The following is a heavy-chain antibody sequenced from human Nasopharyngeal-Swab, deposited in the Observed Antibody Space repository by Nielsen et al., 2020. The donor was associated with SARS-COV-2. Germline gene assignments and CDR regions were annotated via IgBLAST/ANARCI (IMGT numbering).Heavy chain of an antibody. J-gene: IGHJ6*02. V-gene: IGHV4-59*01. CDR2: IYYSGST. D-gene: IGHD3-22*01. CDR3: ARGTPYYYDSSGLFLDV. CDR1: GGSISSYY. Sequence: SETLSLTCTVSGGSISSYYWSWIRQPPGKGLEWIGYIYYSGSTNYNPSLKSRVTISVDTSKNQLSLKLSSVTAADTAVYYCARGTPYYYDSSGLFLDVWGQGTTVTVSS.